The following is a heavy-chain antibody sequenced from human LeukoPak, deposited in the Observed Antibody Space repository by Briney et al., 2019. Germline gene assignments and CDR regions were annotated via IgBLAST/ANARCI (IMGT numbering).Heavy chain of an antibody. CDR2: ISSSSSYI. Sequence: KSGGSLRLSCAASGFTFSSYSMNWVRQAPGKGLEWVSSISSSSSYIYYADSVKGRFTISRDNSKNTLYLQMNSLRAEDTAVYYCAKLTTDCYWGQGTLVTVSS. J-gene: IGHJ4*02. D-gene: IGHD4-17*01. CDR3: AKLTTDCY. CDR1: GFTFSSYS. V-gene: IGHV3-21*04.